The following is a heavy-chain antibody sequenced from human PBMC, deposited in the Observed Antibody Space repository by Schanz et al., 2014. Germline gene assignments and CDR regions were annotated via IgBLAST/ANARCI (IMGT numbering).Heavy chain of an antibody. V-gene: IGHV3-53*01. CDR1: GFTVNTNY. J-gene: IGHJ3*01. CDR2: MYINSGST. D-gene: IGHD5-12*01. Sequence: DVQLVESGGGLLQPGGSLRLSCAASGFTVNTNYMSWVRQAPGKGLEWISSMYINSGSTQYADSVKGRFIISRDSSKNTLFLQMNSLRAEDTAVYFCARDGGRDGYNLAFDVWGQGTLVTVSS. CDR3: ARDGGRDGYNLAFDV.